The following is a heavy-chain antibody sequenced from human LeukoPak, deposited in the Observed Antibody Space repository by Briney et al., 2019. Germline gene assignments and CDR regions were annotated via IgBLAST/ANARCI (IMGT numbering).Heavy chain of an antibody. CDR2: ISSGSIYI. D-gene: IGHD2-2*01. CDR3: ATICSTSCYGYYMDV. CDR1: GFTFSSYS. Sequence: GGSLRLSCAASGFTFSSYSINWVRQAPGKGLEWVSSISSGSIYIYYTDSVKGRFTISRDNAKNSLSLQMNSLRVEDTAVYYCATICSTSCYGYYMDVWGKGTTVTVSS. J-gene: IGHJ6*03. V-gene: IGHV3-21*01.